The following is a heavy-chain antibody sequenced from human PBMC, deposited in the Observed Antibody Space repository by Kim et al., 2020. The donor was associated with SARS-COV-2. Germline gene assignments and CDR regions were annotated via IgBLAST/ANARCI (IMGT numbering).Heavy chain of an antibody. CDR3: AREHILTGYYTSFYGLDV. CDR2: IYSDGST. J-gene: IGHJ6*02. V-gene: IGHV3-53*01. D-gene: IGHD3-9*01. CDR1: GFTVRNNY. Sequence: GGSLRLSCAASGFTVRNNYMSWVRQAPEQGLEWVSVIYSDGSTYYADSVKGRFTISRDSSKNTLYLQMNSLRVEDTAVYYCAREHILTGYYTSFYGLDVWGQGTTVTVSS.